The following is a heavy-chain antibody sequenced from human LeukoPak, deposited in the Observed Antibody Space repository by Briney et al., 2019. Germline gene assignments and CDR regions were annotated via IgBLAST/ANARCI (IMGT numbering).Heavy chain of an antibody. D-gene: IGHD6-19*01. Sequence: SETLSLTCTVSGGSISSYYWSWIRQPPGKGLEWIGYIYYSGSTNYNPSLKSRVTISVDTSKNQFSLKLSSVTAADTAVYYCAKGQPEEQWLVVGNWFDPWGQGTLVTVSS. J-gene: IGHJ5*02. V-gene: IGHV4-59*01. CDR1: GGSISSYY. CDR3: AKGQPEEQWLVVGNWFDP. CDR2: IYYSGST.